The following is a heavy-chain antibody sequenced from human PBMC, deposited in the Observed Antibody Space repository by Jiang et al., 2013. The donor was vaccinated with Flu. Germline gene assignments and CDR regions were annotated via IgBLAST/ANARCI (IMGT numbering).Heavy chain of an antibody. V-gene: IGHV3-30*18. J-gene: IGHJ1*01. D-gene: IGHD6-19*01. CDR3: VKDSYSSGWFSEYFQF. Sequence: AVISYDGSNKYYADSMKGRFTISRDNSKNTLYLQMNSLRAEDTAVYYCVKDSYSSGWFSEYFQFWGQGTLVTVSS. CDR2: ISYDGSNK.